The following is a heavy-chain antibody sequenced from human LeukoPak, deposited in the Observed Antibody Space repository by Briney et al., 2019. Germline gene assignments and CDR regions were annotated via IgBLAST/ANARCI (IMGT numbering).Heavy chain of an antibody. Sequence: RASETLSLTCTVSGGSITISTYFWIWIRQPPGKGLEWIGSIYYNGNTYYSPSLNSRVTISVDTSKNQFSLRLNSVTAADTAVYYCARGPVMSSIWGQGTLVTVSS. CDR1: GGSITISTYF. CDR2: IYYNGNT. V-gene: IGHV4-39*07. D-gene: IGHD2-21*01. CDR3: ARGPVMSSI. J-gene: IGHJ4*02.